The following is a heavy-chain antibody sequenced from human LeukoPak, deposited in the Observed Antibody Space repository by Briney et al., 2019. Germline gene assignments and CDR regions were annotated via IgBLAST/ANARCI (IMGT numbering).Heavy chain of an antibody. CDR3: ARIYSSGRGNDALDI. J-gene: IGHJ3*02. CDR2: ITSTGTTI. CDR1: GFTFSSYQ. Sequence: PGGSLRLSCAASGFTFSSYQMTWVRQAPGKGLQWVSYITSTGTTIHYAVSVKGRFTIPRDNANNSLFLQMNSLRAEDTAVYYCARIYSSGRGNDALDIWGQGTMVSVSS. D-gene: IGHD6-19*01. V-gene: IGHV3-48*03.